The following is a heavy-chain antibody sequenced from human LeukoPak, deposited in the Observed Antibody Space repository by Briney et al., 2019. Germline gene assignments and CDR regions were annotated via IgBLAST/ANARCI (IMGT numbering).Heavy chain of an antibody. CDR3: ARDGGIGGTCYSGY. V-gene: IGHV3-33*01. Sequence: GGSLRLSCAASGFTFGSYGMHWVRQAPGKGLEWVAVIWYDGSNKYYADSVKGRFTISRDNSKNTLYLQMNSLRAEDTAVYYCARDGGIGGTCYSGYWGQGTLVTVSS. D-gene: IGHD2-15*01. CDR1: GFTFGSYG. CDR2: IWYDGSNK. J-gene: IGHJ4*02.